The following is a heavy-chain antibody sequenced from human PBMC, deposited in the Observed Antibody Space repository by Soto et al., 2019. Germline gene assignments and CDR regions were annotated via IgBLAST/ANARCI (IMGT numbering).Heavy chain of an antibody. CDR1: RCIFTTCR. Sequence: HWCSHRITCASSRCIFTTCRRHLIHQAPGKGLEWVSGVSYDGSDKEYEETVKGRFSISRDNSMKTLDLQMLSLRPEDTAVYYCAKEPSGLYSGHYFDSWGQGTLVTVSS. J-gene: IGHJ4*02. CDR3: AKEPSGLYSGHYFDS. CDR2: VSYDGSDK. V-gene: IGHV3-30*18. D-gene: IGHD2-21*01.